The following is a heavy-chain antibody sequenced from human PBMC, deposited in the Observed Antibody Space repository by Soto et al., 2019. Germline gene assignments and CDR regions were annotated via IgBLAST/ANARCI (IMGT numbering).Heavy chain of an antibody. V-gene: IGHV4-31*03. CDR2: IYYSGST. D-gene: IGHD5-18*01. J-gene: IGHJ4*02. CDR3: ARGGGYSYGYYLSC. Sequence: QVQLQESGPGLVKPSQTLSLTCTVSGGYISSGGYYWSWIRQHPGKGLEWVGYIYYSGSTYYNPSLKSRFTISVYTSKNQFSLKLSSVTAADTAVYDCARGGGYSYGYYLSCWGQGTLVTASS. CDR1: GGYISSGGYY.